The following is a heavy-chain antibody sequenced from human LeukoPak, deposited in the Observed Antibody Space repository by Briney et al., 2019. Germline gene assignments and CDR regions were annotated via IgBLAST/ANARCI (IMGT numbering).Heavy chain of an antibody. V-gene: IGHV3-21*04. CDR3: ARGGTLVRGGDPFDY. CDR2: ISSSSSYI. CDR1: GFTFSSYS. J-gene: IGHJ4*02. Sequence: GGSLGLSCAASGFTFSSYSMNWVRQAPGKGLEWVSSISSSSSYIYYTDSVKGRFTISRDNSKNTVYLQMNTLRAEDTALYYCARGGTLVRGGDPFDYWGQGTLVTVSS. D-gene: IGHD3-10*01.